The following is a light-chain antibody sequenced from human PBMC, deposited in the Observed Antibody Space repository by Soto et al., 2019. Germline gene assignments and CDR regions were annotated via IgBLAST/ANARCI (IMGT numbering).Light chain of an antibody. Sequence: QSALTQPASVSGSPGQSITISCTGSTSDVGAYNYVSWYKHHPGQAPQLMIYEVSNRPSGVSNRFSGSKSGNTASLTISGLQTADEADYYCSSYANSGTLLFGGGTKLTVL. CDR2: EVS. J-gene: IGLJ2*01. CDR3: SSYANSGTLL. CDR1: TSDVGAYNY. V-gene: IGLV2-14*01.